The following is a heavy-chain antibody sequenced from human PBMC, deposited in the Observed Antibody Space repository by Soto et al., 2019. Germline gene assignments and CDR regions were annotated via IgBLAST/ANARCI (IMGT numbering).Heavy chain of an antibody. CDR1: GFTFSSYS. V-gene: IGHV3-21*01. CDR2: ISSSSSYI. J-gene: IGHJ4*02. CDR3: ASLNYCCGGCDY. Sequence: SLRLSCAASGFTFSSYSMNWVRQAPGKGLEWVSSISSSSSYIYYADSVKGRFTISRDNAKNSLYLQMNSLRAEDTAVYYCASLNYCCGGCDYWGQGTLVTVSS. D-gene: IGHD2-21*01.